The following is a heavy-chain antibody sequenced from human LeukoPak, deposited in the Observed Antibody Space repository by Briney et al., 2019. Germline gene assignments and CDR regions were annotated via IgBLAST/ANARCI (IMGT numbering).Heavy chain of an antibody. CDR3: ARATSSGWLSPNFDY. CDR1: GGSISSYY. Sequence: PSETLSLTCTVSGGSISSYYWSWIRQPPGKGLEWIGYIYYSGSTNYNPSLKSRVTISVDTSKNQFSLKLSSVTAADTAVYYCARATSSGWLSPNFDYWGQGTLVTVSS. D-gene: IGHD6-19*01. CDR2: IYYSGST. J-gene: IGHJ4*02. V-gene: IGHV4-59*01.